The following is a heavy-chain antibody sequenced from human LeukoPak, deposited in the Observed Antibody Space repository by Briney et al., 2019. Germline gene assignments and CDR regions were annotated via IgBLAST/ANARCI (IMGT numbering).Heavy chain of an antibody. Sequence: SSETLSLTCAVSGYSISSGYYWGWIRQPPGKGLEWIGSIYHSGSTYYNPSLKSRVTISVDTSKNQFSLKLSSVTAADTAVYYRARQSPWDYYMDVWGKGTTVTVSS. J-gene: IGHJ6*03. CDR3: ARQSPWDYYMDV. CDR2: IYHSGST. CDR1: GYSISSGYY. V-gene: IGHV4-38-2*01. D-gene: IGHD7-27*01.